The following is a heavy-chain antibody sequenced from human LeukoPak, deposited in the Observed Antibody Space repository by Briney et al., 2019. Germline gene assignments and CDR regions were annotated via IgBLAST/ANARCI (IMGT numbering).Heavy chain of an antibody. V-gene: IGHV5-51*01. CDR3: ACQWSVGATAAFDY. D-gene: IGHD1-26*01. CDR1: GSSFTSYW. J-gene: IGHJ4*02. CDR2: IYPGDSDT. Sequence: GASLKISCKGSGSSFTSYWIGWVRLMPGKGLEWMGIIYPGDSDTRYSPSFQGQVTISADKSISTAYLQWSSLKASDTAMYYCACQWSVGATAAFDYWGQGTLVTVSS.